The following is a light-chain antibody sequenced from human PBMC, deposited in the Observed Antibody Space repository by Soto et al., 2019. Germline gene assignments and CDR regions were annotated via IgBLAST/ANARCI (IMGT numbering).Light chain of an antibody. CDR3: QHYNSYVYT. J-gene: IGKJ2*01. CDR1: QSASKW. V-gene: IGKV1-5*03. CDR2: KAS. Sequence: DIQMTQSPSTLSASVGDTINITCRASQSASKWLAWYQQKPEKAPKLIIFKASTLQSGVPSRFSASGFGTEFTLTVSSLQPEDFATYYCQHYNSYVYTFGRGTKLEI.